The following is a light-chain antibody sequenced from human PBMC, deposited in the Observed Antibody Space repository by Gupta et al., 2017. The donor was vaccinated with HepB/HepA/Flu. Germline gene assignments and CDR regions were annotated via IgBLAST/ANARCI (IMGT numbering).Light chain of an antibody. Sequence: SSELPQYPAVSVALGQTVRITCQGDSLRSNYVSWYQQKPGQAPVLVIYDKNNRPSGIPDRFSGSSSGNTASLTITGAQAEDEADYYCNYRDTSGNIPVFGTGTKLTVL. CDR1: SLRSNY. CDR2: DKN. CDR3: NYRDTSGNIPV. J-gene: IGLJ1*01. V-gene: IGLV3-19*01.